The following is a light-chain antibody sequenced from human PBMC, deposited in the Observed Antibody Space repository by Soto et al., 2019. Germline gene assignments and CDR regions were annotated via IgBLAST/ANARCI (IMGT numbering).Light chain of an antibody. CDR1: QSISSPY. V-gene: IGKV3-20*01. J-gene: IGKJ5*01. CDR2: GAS. CDR3: QQYGSSAPIT. Sequence: EIVLTQSPGTLSLSPGERATLSCRASQSISSPYLAWYQQKPGQAPRLLIDGASSRATGIPDRFSGSGSETDFTLTISRLEPEDFALYYCQQYGSSAPITFGQGTRLEIK.